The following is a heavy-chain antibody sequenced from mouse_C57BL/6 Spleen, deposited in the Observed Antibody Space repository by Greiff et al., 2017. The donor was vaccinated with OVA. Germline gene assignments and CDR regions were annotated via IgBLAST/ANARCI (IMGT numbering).Heavy chain of an antibody. CDR2: IDPSDSYT. Sequence: QVQLQQPGAELVMPGASVKLSCKASGYTFTSYWMHWVKQRPGQGLEWIGEIDPSDSYTNYNQKFKGKSTLTVDKSSSTAYMQLSSLTSEDSAVYYCASSDDGYYAWFAYWGQGTLVTVSA. V-gene: IGHV1-69*01. J-gene: IGHJ3*01. CDR3: ASSDDGYYAWFAY. D-gene: IGHD2-3*01. CDR1: GYTFTSYW.